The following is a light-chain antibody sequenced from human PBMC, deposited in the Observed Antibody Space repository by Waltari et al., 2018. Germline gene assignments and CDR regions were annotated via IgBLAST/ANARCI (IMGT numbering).Light chain of an antibody. V-gene: IGLV3-1*01. CDR1: NLENKS. CDR2: QDA. J-gene: IGLJ3*02. Sequence: SDELTQPSSVSVSPGQTASIPCSGDNLENKSASWNQHRPGQSPVLFIYQDAKRPSVIPERFSGSNSGNTATLTISGTQAIDEADYYCQAWDSSTPWVFGGGTKVTVL. CDR3: QAWDSSTPWV.